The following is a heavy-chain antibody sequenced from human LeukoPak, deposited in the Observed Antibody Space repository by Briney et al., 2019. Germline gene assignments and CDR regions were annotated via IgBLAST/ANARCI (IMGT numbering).Heavy chain of an antibody. CDR1: GGSFGGYY. D-gene: IGHD3-10*01. CDR3: ARGEGSGSYMSYFDY. CDR2: INHSGST. Sequence: SETLSLTCAVYGGSFGGYYWSWIRQSSGKRLEWIGEINHSGSTNYNPSLKSRVTISQDTSKNQFSLKLSSVTAADTAVYYCARGEGSGSYMSYFDYWGQGALVTVSS. V-gene: IGHV4-34*01. J-gene: IGHJ4*02.